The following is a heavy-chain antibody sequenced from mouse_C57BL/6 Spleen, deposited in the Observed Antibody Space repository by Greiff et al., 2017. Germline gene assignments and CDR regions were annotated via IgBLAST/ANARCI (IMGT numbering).Heavy chain of an antibody. CDR3: ARAGDYDGTWFAY. CDR2: ISSGSSTI. D-gene: IGHD2-4*01. J-gene: IGHJ3*01. V-gene: IGHV5-17*01. Sequence: EVKLVESGGGLVKPGGSLKLSCAASGFTFSDYGMHWVRQAPEKGLEWVAYISSGSSTIYYADTVKGRFTISRDNAKNTLFLQMTSLRSEDTAMYYCARAGDYDGTWFAYWGQGTLVTVSA. CDR1: GFTFSDYG.